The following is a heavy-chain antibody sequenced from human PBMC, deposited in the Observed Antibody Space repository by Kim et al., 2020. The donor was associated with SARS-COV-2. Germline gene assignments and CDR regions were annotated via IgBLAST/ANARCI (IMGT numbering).Heavy chain of an antibody. D-gene: IGHD2-2*01. CDR2: AYYRGNT. CDR1: GGSINAYY. CDR3: ASHSCAGHSSSLRDYNYY. Sequence: SETLSLTCTVSGGSINAYYWSWIRQPPGKGLEWIGYAYYRGNTDYNPSLKSRVTMSVDTSKNQFFLVLSSDRAADTAVYYCASHSCAGHSSSLRDYNYY. V-gene: IGHV4-59*08. J-gene: IGHJ6*03.